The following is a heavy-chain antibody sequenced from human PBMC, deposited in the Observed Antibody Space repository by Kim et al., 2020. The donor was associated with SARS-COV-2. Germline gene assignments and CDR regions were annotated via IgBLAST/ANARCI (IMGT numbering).Heavy chain of an antibody. V-gene: IGHV3-15*01. CDR3: TTDRLYDYIWGSYRYEYY. J-gene: IGHJ4*02. Sequence: VKGRSPISRDDSKNTLYLQMNSLKTEDTAVYYCTTDRLYDYIWGSYRYEYYWGQGTLVTVSS. D-gene: IGHD3-16*02.